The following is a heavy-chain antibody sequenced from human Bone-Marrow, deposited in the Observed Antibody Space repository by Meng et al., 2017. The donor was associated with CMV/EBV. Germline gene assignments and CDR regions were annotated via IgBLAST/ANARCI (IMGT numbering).Heavy chain of an antibody. CDR1: GFTFSSYA. D-gene: IGHD2-21*01. J-gene: IGHJ4*02. CDR2: IKQDGSEK. V-gene: IGHV3-7*01. Sequence: RGSLRLSCAASGFTFSSYAMSWVRQAPGKGLEWVANIKQDGSEKYYVDSVKGRFTISRDNAKNSLYLQMNSLRAEDTAVYYCALLSGGHIVVVIGYWGQGTLVTISS. CDR3: ALLSGGHIVVVIGY.